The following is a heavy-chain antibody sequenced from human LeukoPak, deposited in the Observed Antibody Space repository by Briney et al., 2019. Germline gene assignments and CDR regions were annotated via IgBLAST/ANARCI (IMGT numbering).Heavy chain of an antibody. CDR3: ARLLYGDYYFDY. CDR2: IDPSDSYT. CDR1: GYTFTSYW. Sequence: GESLQISCKGSGYTFTSYWITWVRQMPGKGLEWVGTIDPSDSYTNYSPSFQGHVTISADKSISTAFLQWSSRKASDIAIYYCARLLYGDYYFDYWGQGTLVTVSS. D-gene: IGHD4-17*01. J-gene: IGHJ4*02. V-gene: IGHV5-10-1*01.